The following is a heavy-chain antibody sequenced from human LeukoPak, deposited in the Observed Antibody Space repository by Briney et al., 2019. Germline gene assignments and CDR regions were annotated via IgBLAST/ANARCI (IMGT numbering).Heavy chain of an antibody. Sequence: GGSLRLSCAASGFTFSSYAMYWVRQAPGKGLEWVAFIRFDGGDKYYADSVKGRFTISRDNSKNTLYLQMNSLRAEDTAVYYCAKDYYGSGSSDYWGQGTRVTVSS. J-gene: IGHJ4*02. V-gene: IGHV3-30*02. D-gene: IGHD3-10*01. CDR2: IRFDGGDK. CDR3: AKDYYGSGSSDY. CDR1: GFTFSSYA.